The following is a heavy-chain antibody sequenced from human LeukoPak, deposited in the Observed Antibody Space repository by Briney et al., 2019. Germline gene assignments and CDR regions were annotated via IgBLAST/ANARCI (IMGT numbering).Heavy chain of an antibody. CDR3: ARDGDYDWGVGYFDY. J-gene: IGHJ4*02. V-gene: IGHV1-69*06. Sequence: SVKVSCKASGGTFSSYAISWVRQAPGQGLEWKGGIIPIFGTANYAQKFQGRVTITADKSTSTAYMELSSLRSEDTAVYYCARDGDYDWGVGYFDYWGQGTLVTVSS. D-gene: IGHD3-16*01. CDR1: GGTFSSYA. CDR2: IIPIFGTA.